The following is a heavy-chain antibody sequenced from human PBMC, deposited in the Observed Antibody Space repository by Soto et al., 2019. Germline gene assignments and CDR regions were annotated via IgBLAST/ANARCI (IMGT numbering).Heavy chain of an antibody. V-gene: IGHV4-59*08. CDR1: GGSISSYY. Sequence: SETLSLTCTVSGGSISSYYWSWIRQPPGKGLEWIGYIYYSGSTNYNPSLKSRVTISVDTSKNQFSLKLSSVTAADTAVYYCASSLVGWPAAMYAPTWVFDYWGQGTLVTVSS. CDR2: IYYSGST. D-gene: IGHD2-2*01. CDR3: ASSLVGWPAAMYAPTWVFDY. J-gene: IGHJ4*02.